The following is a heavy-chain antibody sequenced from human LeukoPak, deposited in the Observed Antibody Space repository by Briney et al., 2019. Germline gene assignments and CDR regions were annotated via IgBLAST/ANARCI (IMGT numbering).Heavy chain of an antibody. D-gene: IGHD3-10*01. CDR2: IYYSGYT. J-gene: IGHJ4*02. V-gene: IGHV4-39*01. Sequence: SETLSLTCAVYGGSFSTYYWGWIRQPPGKGLEWIGSIYYSGYTYYNPSLESRVTISVDTSKNRFSLKLSSVTAADTAIYYCAKHYMGSSYNRGLDYWGQGTLVTVSS. CDR1: GGSFSTYY. CDR3: AKHYMGSSYNRGLDY.